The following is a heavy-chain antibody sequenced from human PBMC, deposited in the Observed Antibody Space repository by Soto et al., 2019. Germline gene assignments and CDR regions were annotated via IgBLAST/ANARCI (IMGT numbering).Heavy chain of an antibody. D-gene: IGHD2-15*01. J-gene: IGHJ5*02. CDR2: ISAYNGNT. CDR3: ARVVGCSGGSCYSWWFDP. Sequence: QVQLVQSGAEVKKPGASVKVSCKASGYTFTSYGISWVRQAPGQGLEWMGWISAYNGNTNYAQKLQGRVTMTTDTATSTDYMERRSLRSDDTAVYYCARVVGCSGGSCYSWWFDPWGQGTLVTVSS. CDR1: GYTFTSYG. V-gene: IGHV1-18*01.